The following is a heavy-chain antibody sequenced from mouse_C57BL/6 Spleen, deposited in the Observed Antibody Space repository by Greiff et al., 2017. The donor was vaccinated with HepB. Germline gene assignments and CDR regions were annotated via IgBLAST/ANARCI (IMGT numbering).Heavy chain of an antibody. CDR1: GYTFTDYY. CDR3: ARGYYTY. D-gene: IGHD2-12*01. V-gene: IGHV1-26*01. Sequence: EVQLQQSGPELVKPGASVKISCKASGYTFTDYYMNWVQQSHGKSLEWIGDINPNNGGTSYNQKFKGKATLTVDKSSSTAYMELRSLTSEDSAVYYCARGYYTYWGQGTLVTVSA. J-gene: IGHJ3*01. CDR2: INPNNGGT.